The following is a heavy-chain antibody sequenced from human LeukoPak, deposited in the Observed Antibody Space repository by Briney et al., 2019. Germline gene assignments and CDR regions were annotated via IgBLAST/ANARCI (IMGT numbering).Heavy chain of an antibody. CDR1: GFTFNIYW. J-gene: IGHJ5*02. D-gene: IGHD6-13*01. CDR3: ARASSWYSPSRFDP. Sequence: GGSLRLSCAASGFTFNIYWMSWVRQAPGKGLEWVANIKEDGSEKYYVDSVKGRFTISRDNAKNSLYLQMNSLRAEDTAVYYCARASSWYSPSRFDPWGQGTLVTVSS. V-gene: IGHV3-7*01. CDR2: IKEDGSEK.